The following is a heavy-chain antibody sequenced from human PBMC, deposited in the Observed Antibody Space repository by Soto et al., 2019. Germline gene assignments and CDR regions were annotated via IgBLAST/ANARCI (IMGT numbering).Heavy chain of an antibody. CDR2: IKNDGTST. V-gene: IGHV3-23*01. J-gene: IGHJ4*02. CDR3: AQLGLMTFSHKHYFNH. Sequence: GGSLRLSCVASGFNFDNYGMSWVRQAPGEGLDWVSAIKNDGTSTYYAASVEDRFTISRDNSKNTLYLQLNSLRAEDTAVYYCAQLGLMTFSHKHYFNHWGRGTLVTVSS. CDR1: GFNFDNYG. D-gene: IGHD3-16*01.